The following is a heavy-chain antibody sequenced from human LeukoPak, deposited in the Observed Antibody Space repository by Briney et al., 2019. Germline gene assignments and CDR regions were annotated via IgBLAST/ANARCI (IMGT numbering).Heavy chain of an antibody. Sequence: SETLSLTCAVYGGSFSGYYWSWIRQPPGKGLEWIGEINHSGSTNYNPSLKSRATISVDTSKNQFSLKLSSVTAADTAVYYCARGRWLRLIDYWGQGTLVTVSS. CDR1: GGSFSGYY. V-gene: IGHV4-34*01. CDR2: INHSGST. CDR3: ARGRWLRLIDY. J-gene: IGHJ4*02. D-gene: IGHD5-12*01.